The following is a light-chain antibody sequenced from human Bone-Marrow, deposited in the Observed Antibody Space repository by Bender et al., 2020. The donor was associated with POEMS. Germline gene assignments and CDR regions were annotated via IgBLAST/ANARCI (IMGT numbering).Light chain of an antibody. CDR3: QAWDTSTGFV. CDR2: QNN. Sequence: SYELTQPPSVSVSSGQTAIITCSGDKLGNKYASWYQQKPGQSPTLVIYQNNKRPSGIPERFSGSNSGNTATLTITETQPIDETDYYCQAWDTSTGFVFGTGTKVTVL. J-gene: IGLJ1*01. V-gene: IGLV3-1*01. CDR1: KLGNKY.